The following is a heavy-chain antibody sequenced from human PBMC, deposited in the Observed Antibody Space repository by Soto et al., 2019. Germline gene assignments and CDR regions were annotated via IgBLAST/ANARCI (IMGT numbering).Heavy chain of an antibody. CDR3: ASPYGSGSYFDY. V-gene: IGHV4-39*01. D-gene: IGHD3-10*01. CDR1: GGSISSSSYY. J-gene: IGHJ4*02. Sequence: PSETLSLTCTVSGGSISSSSYYWGWIRQPPGKGLEWIGSIYYSGSTYYNPSLKSRVTISVDTSKNQFSLKLSSVTAADTAVYYCASPYGSGSYFDYWGQGTLVTVSS. CDR2: IYYSGST.